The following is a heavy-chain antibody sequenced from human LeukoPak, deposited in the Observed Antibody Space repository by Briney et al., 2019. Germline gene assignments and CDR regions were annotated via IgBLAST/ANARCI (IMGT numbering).Heavy chain of an antibody. CDR2: INWNGGST. Sequence: SGGSLRLSCAASGFTFDDYGMSWVRQAPGKGLELVSGINWNGGSTGYADSVKGRFTISRDNAKNSLYLQMNSLRAEDTALYYCAREGLREYYYYYMDVWGKGTTVTVSS. J-gene: IGHJ6*03. CDR1: GFTFDDYG. V-gene: IGHV3-20*04. D-gene: IGHD4-17*01. CDR3: AREGLREYYYYYMDV.